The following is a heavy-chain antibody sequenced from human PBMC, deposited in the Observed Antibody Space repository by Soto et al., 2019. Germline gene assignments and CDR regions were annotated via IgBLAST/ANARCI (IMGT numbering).Heavy chain of an antibody. CDR3: ARGGSSMATSAPNRDNWFDP. CDR2: IWFDGSYK. D-gene: IGHD2-2*01. Sequence: QVQLVDSGGGVVQPGTSLRLSCAASGFIFNRYGMHWVRQAPGKGLEWVAVIWFDGSYKSYADSVKGRFTISRDNSQNSLFLQMTGLRVEDSGFYYCARGGSSMATSAPNRDNWFDPWGQGTRVTVSS. V-gene: IGHV3-33*01. CDR1: GFIFNRYG. J-gene: IGHJ5*02.